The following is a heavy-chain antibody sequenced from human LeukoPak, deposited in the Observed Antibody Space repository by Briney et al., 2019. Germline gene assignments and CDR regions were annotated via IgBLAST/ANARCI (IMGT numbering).Heavy chain of an antibody. CDR3: ARGRKYCSSTSCYKLFDY. J-gene: IGHJ4*02. CDR2: IYYSGST. CDR1: GGSISTYY. Sequence: SETLSLTCTVSGGSISTYYWSWIRQPPGKGLEWIWYIYYSGSTNYNPSLKSRVTISVDTSKNQFSLKLSSVTAADTAVYYCARGRKYCSSTSCYKLFDYWGQGTLVTVSS. D-gene: IGHD2-2*02. V-gene: IGHV4-59*01.